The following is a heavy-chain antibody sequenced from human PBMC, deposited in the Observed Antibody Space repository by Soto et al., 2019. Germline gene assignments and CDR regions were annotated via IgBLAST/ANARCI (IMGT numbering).Heavy chain of an antibody. J-gene: IGHJ4*02. Sequence: SVQVYCKASGYSFINYYIYWVRQAPGQGLEWMGIINPSDGSTGYIQKFQGRVTMTRNTSISTAYMDLSSLRSEDTAVYYCARLSIRSGYDYWGQGTLVTVSS. D-gene: IGHD5-12*01. CDR2: INPSDGST. CDR3: ARLSIRSGYDY. V-gene: IGHV1-46*01. CDR1: GYSFINYY.